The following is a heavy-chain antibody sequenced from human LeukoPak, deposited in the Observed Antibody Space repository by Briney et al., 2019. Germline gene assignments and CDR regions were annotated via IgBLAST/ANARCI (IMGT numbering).Heavy chain of an antibody. CDR2: IIPIFGTA. D-gene: IGHD2-15*01. CDR3: CTCSGASCSSPYYFDY. CDR1: GGTFSSYA. Sequence: SVKVSCKASGGTFSSYAISWVRQAPGQGLEWMGGIIPIFGTANYAQKFQGRVTITADESTSTAYMELSSLRSEDTAVYYCCTCSGASCSSPYYFDYWGQGTLVTVSS. V-gene: IGHV1-69*13. J-gene: IGHJ4*02.